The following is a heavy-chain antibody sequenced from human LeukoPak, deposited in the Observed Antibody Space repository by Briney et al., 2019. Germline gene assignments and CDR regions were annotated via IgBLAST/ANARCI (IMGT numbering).Heavy chain of an antibody. D-gene: IGHD5-24*01. CDR1: GFTFSTYA. V-gene: IGHV3-30*04. CDR2: RSSDGNSK. Sequence: GGSLRLSCAGTGFTFSTYAMHWVRQAPGKGLEWVATRSSDGNSKNYADSVKGRFTISRDNSKNTLYLQMNSLRAEDTAVYYCARGRWLQWDSVEDWGQGTLVTVSS. CDR3: ARGRWLQWDSVED. J-gene: IGHJ4*02.